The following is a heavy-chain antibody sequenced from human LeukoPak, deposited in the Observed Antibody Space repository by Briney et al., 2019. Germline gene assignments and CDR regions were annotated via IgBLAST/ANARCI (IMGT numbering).Heavy chain of an antibody. CDR1: GFTFSGYA. D-gene: IGHD4-17*01. CDR2: IYSGGST. J-gene: IGHJ6*02. V-gene: IGHV3-66*01. CDR3: ARTVTYYYGMDV. Sequence: GGSLRLSCAASGFTFSGYAMSWVRQAPGKGLEWVSVIYSGGSTYYADSVKGRFTISRDNSKNTLYLQINSLRAEDTAVYYCARTVTYYYGMDVWGQGTTVTVSS.